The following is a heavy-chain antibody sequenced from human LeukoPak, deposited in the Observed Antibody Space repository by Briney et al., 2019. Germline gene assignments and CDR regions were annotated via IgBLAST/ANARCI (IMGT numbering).Heavy chain of an antibody. CDR2: ISGSGGST. D-gene: IGHD5-24*01. CDR1: GFTFSSYA. Sequence: GGSLRLSCAASGFTFSSYAMSWVRQAPGKGLEWVSVISGSGGSTYYADSVKGRFTLSRDNSMNTLYLQMNNLRADDTAVYYCAKDGGDPPNYYYYMDVWGKGTTVTVSS. V-gene: IGHV3-23*01. CDR3: AKDGGDPPNYYYYMDV. J-gene: IGHJ6*03.